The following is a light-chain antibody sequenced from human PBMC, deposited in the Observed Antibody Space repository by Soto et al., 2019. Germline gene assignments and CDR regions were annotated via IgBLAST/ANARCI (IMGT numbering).Light chain of an antibody. V-gene: IGKV3-20*01. CDR1: QSVSSSY. J-gene: IGKJ1*01. CDR2: GAS. Sequence: EIVLTQSPGTMSLSPGERATLSCRASQSVSSSYLAWYQQKPGQAPRLLIYGASSRATGIPDRFSGSGSGTDLTLTISRLEPEDSAGYYCQQYGSSPWTFGHGTKVEIK. CDR3: QQYGSSPWT.